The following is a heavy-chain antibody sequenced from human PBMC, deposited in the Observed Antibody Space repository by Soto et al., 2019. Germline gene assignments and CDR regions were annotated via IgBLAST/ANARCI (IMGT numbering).Heavy chain of an antibody. CDR2: IYHSGST. V-gene: IGHV4-30-2*01. J-gene: IGHJ4*02. Sequence: QLQLQESGSGLVKPSQTLSLTCAVSGGSISSGGYSWSWIRQPPGKGLEWIGYIYHSGSTYYNPSLQSRGTISVDRSKNQVSLKLSSVTAADKAVYYCARGQVVAAQHWGQGTLVTVSS. D-gene: IGHD2-15*01. CDR1: GGSISSGGYS. CDR3: ARGQVVAAQH.